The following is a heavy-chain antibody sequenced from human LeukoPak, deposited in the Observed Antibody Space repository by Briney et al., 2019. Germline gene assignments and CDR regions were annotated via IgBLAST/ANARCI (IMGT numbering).Heavy chain of an antibody. CDR2: IYHSGST. CDR1: GGSISSGGYS. D-gene: IGHD5-24*01. V-gene: IGHV4-30-2*01. CDR3: ARQEMATIYNWFDP. Sequence: SQTLSLTCAVSGGSISSGGYSWSWIRQPPGKGLEWIGYIYHSGSTYYNPSLKSRVTISVDRSKNQISLKLSSVTAADTAVYYCARQEMATIYNWFDPWGQGTLVTVSS. J-gene: IGHJ5*02.